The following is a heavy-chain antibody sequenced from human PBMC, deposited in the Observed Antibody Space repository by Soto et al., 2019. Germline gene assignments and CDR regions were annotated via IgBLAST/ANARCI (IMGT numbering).Heavy chain of an antibody. CDR3: ARHHGPTTSENWFDP. CDR1: GYTFFTYD. Sequence: ASVKVSCKGSGYTFFTYDISWVRQAPGQGLEWMGWISTYSGDTKYAQKFQGRVTMTTDTSTTTAYLELRSLRSDDTAVYYCARHHGPTTSENWFDPWGQGTLVTVSS. V-gene: IGHV1-18*01. D-gene: IGHD5-12*01. CDR2: ISTYSGDT. J-gene: IGHJ5*02.